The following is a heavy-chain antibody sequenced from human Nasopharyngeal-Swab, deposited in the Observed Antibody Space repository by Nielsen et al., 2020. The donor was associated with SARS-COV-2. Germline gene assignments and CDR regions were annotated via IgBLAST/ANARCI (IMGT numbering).Heavy chain of an antibody. CDR2: ISYDGSNK. CDR3: AKDASVYGIPYYFDY. V-gene: IGHV3-30*18. CDR1: GCTFSSYG. D-gene: IGHD2-8*01. Sequence: GGSLRLSCAAAGCTFSSYGMHWVRQAPGKGLEWVAVISYDGSNKYYADSVKGRFTISRDNSKNTLYLQMNSLRAEDTAVFYCAKDASVYGIPYYFDYWGQGTRVTVSS. J-gene: IGHJ4*02.